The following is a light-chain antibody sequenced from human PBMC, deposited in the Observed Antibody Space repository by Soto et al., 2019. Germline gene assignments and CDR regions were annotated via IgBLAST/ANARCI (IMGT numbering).Light chain of an antibody. V-gene: IGLV2-14*01. Sequence: QSALTQPASVSGSPGQSITISCTGTSSDVGGYNYVSWYQQHPGKAPKLMIYEVSNRPSGVSNRFSGSKSGNTASLTISGLQAEDEADYSCSSYTSSSTSLYVFGTGTKVTVL. CDR3: SSYTSSSTSLYV. CDR2: EVS. CDR1: SSDVGGYNY. J-gene: IGLJ1*01.